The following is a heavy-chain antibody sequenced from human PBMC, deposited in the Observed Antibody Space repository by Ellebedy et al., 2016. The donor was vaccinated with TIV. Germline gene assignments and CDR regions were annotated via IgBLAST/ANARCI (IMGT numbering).Heavy chain of an antibody. Sequence: GGSLRLSXTASGFTFGDFAISWVRQSPGKGLEWVGFIGSNGYGGPTQYAASVKGRFTISRDDSKSIAYLQMNSLKTEDTALYYCTREAANWNYPYYYYNGMDVWGQGTTVTVSS. CDR2: IGSNGYGGPT. CDR3: TREAANWNYPYYYYNGMDV. J-gene: IGHJ6*02. D-gene: IGHD1-7*01. CDR1: GFTFGDFA. V-gene: IGHV3-49*04.